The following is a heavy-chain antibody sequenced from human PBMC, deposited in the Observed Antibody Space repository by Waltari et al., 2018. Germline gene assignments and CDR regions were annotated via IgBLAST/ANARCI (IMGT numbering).Heavy chain of an antibody. Sequence: QVQLVQSGAEVNKPGASVKVSCKASGYTFPSYGIVWVRSAPGQGLEWMGWISAYNGNTNYAQKLQGRVTMTTDTSTSTAYMELRSLRSDDTAVYYCARDPPRGVGAAVGFDYWGQGTLVTVSS. V-gene: IGHV1-18*01. D-gene: IGHD1-26*01. J-gene: IGHJ4*02. CDR1: GYTFPSYG. CDR3: ARDPPRGVGAAVGFDY. CDR2: ISAYNGNT.